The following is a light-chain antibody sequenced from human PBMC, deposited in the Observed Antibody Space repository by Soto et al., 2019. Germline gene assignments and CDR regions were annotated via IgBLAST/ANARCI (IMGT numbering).Light chain of an antibody. Sequence: QSVLTQPPSVSGAPGQRVTISCTGNSSNIGAGYAVHWYQLLPGAAPKLLIYTNTNRLSGVPDRFAGSRSGPSASQAITGLQAEDEGEYSCQSYDASLNWVFGGGTKLTVL. J-gene: IGLJ3*02. CDR2: TNT. CDR3: QSYDASLNWV. V-gene: IGLV1-40*01. CDR1: SSNIGAGYA.